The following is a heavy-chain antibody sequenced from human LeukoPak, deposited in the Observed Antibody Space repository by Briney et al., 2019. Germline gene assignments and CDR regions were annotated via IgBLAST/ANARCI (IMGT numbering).Heavy chain of an antibody. CDR2: ISSSSSTI. Sequence: GGSLRLSCAASGFTSSSYSMNWVRQAPGKGLEWVSYISSSSSTIYYADSVKGRFTISRDNAKNSLYLQMNSLRAEDTAVYYCARSYSSSSGDLDYWGQGTLVTVSS. V-gene: IGHV3-48*04. J-gene: IGHJ4*02. D-gene: IGHD6-6*01. CDR3: ARSYSSSSGDLDY. CDR1: GFTSSSYS.